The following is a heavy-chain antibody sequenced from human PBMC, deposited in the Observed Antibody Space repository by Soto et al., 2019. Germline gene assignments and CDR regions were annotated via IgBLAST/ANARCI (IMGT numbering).Heavy chain of an antibody. J-gene: IGHJ4*02. Sequence: GGSLRLSCAASGFTFSSYGMHWVRQAPGKGLEWVAVIWYDGSNKYYADSVKGRFTISRDDAKNSLYLQMNSLRVEDTAVYYCARSSRSWIGLFDYWGQGTLVTVSS. D-gene: IGHD6-6*01. CDR1: GFTFSSYG. CDR2: IWYDGSNK. CDR3: ARSSRSWIGLFDY. V-gene: IGHV3-33*01.